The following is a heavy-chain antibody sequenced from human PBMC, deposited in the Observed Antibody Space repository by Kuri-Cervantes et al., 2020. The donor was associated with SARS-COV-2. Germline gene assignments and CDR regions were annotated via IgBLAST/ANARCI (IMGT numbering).Heavy chain of an antibody. J-gene: IGHJ5*02. D-gene: IGHD3-3*01. V-gene: IGHV6-1*01. CDR3: ARDSVPIFGVVTYQPEDWFDP. CDR2: TYYRSKWYN. Sequence: LRLSCAISWDSVSTNSAAWNWIRQSPSRGLEWLGRTYYRSKWYNDYAVSVKSRITINPDTSKNQFSLQLNSVTPEDTAVYYCARDSVPIFGVVTYQPEDWFDPWGQGTLVTLSS. CDR1: WDSVSTNSAA.